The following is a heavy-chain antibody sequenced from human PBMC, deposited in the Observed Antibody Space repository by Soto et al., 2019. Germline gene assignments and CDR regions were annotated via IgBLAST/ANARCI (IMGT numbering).Heavy chain of an antibody. CDR1: GFTFSSYA. CDR2: ISGSGGST. Sequence: LRLSCAASGFTFSSYAMSWVRQAPGKGLEWVSAISGSGGSTYYADSVKGRFTISRDNSKNTLYLQMNSLRAEDTAVYYCAKDQDIVVVPAAPNWFDPWGQGTLVTVSS. V-gene: IGHV3-23*01. J-gene: IGHJ5*02. CDR3: AKDQDIVVVPAAPNWFDP. D-gene: IGHD2-2*01.